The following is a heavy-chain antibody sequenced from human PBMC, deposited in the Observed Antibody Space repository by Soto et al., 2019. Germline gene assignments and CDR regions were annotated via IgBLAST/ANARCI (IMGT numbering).Heavy chain of an antibody. CDR3: ANNRLPSEEAYGIDV. D-gene: IGHD6-25*01. J-gene: IGHJ6*02. Sequence: QVQLVQSGAEVKKPGSSVKVSCKASGGTFSSYAISWVRQAPGPGLEWMGGIIPIFGTANYAQKFQGRVTITADDTTSTACIKLSSLRSNDSAVDYCANNRLPSEEAYGIDVWGQGTTVTVSS. V-gene: IGHV1-69*01. CDR2: IIPIFGTA. CDR1: GGTFSSYA.